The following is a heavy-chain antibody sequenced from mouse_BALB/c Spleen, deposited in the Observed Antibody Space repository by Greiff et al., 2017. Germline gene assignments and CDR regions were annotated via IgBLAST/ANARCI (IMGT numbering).Heavy chain of an antibody. CDR1: GYSITSDYA. CDR2: ISYSGST. J-gene: IGHJ3*01. V-gene: IGHV3-2*02. CDR3: ARSMRGFPY. D-gene: IGHD3-2*02. Sequence: EVKLQESGPGLVKPSQSLSLTCTVTGYSITSDYAWNWIRQFPGNKLEWMGYISYSGSTSYNPSLKSRISITRDTSKNQFFLQLNSVTTEDTATYYCARSMRGFPYWGQGTLVTVSA.